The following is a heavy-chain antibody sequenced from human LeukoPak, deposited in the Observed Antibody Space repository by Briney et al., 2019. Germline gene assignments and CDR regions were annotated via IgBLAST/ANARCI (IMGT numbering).Heavy chain of an antibody. Sequence: ASVKVSCKASGYIFGRYWLHWVRQAPGQGPEWMGTIHPTGGSTTYAPNFQDRLTLTRDTSTSTVFMELPSLRPEDTAVYYCAKDRREGNNWNGDFDYWGQGTLVTVSS. D-gene: IGHD1-1*01. CDR1: GYIFGRYW. CDR3: AKDRREGNNWNGDFDY. CDR2: IHPTGGST. J-gene: IGHJ4*02. V-gene: IGHV1-46*01.